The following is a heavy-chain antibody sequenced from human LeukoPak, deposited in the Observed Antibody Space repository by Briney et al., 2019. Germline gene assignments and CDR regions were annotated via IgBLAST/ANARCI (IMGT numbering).Heavy chain of an antibody. V-gene: IGHV1-46*01. J-gene: IGHJ5*02. D-gene: IGHD2-15*01. CDR3: ARDSCSGGSCYANWFDP. CDR2: INPSGGST. Sequence: GASVKVSCKASGYTFTSYYMHWVRQAPGQGLEWMGIINPSGGSTSYAQKFQGRVTMTRDTSTSTVYMGLSSLRSEDTAVYYCARDSCSGGSCYANWFDPWGQGTLVTVSS. CDR1: GYTFTSYY.